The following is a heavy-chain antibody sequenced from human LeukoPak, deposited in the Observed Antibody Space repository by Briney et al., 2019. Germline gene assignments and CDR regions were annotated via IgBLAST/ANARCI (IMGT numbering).Heavy chain of an antibody. D-gene: IGHD3-16*01. CDR1: GFTFSSFP. V-gene: IGHV3-48*01. CDR3: VRAPGLPGRRKNPDY. Sequence: GGSLRLSCAASGFTFSSFPMNWVRQAPGKGLEWLSYISAPTTIFYTDSVKGRFTISRDNAKNSLFLQMDSLTAEDTAVYYCVRAPGLPGRRKNPDYWGQGTLVTVSS. J-gene: IGHJ4*02. CDR2: ISAPTTI.